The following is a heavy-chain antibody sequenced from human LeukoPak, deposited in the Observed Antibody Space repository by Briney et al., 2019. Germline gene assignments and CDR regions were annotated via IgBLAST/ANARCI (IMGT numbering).Heavy chain of an antibody. D-gene: IGHD3-10*01. V-gene: IGHV4-59*01. J-gene: IGHJ4*02. CDR2: IYYSGST. CDR3: ARAPGGGITMVRGGYFDY. Sequence: SETLSLTCTVSGGSISDSYWTWIPQPPGRGLEWIGYIYYSGSTNYNPSLKSQVTISIDTSKSQFSLKLRSVTAADTAVYYCARAPGGGITMVRGGYFDYWGQGTLVTVSS. CDR1: GGSISDSY.